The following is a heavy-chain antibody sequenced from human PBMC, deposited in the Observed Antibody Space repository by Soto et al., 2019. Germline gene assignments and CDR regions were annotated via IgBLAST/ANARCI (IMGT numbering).Heavy chain of an antibody. CDR2: MNSDGSRA. J-gene: IGHJ6*02. D-gene: IGHD1-1*01. Sequence: GGSLRLSCIASGFTFSTYWMHWVRQAPGKGLVWVSRMNSDGSRADYADSVKGRFTISRDNARNTLSLQMNSLRAEDTAVYYCVRDGYPAWVYGVDVWGQGTTVTVSS. V-gene: IGHV3-74*01. CDR3: VRDGYPAWVYGVDV. CDR1: GFTFSTYW.